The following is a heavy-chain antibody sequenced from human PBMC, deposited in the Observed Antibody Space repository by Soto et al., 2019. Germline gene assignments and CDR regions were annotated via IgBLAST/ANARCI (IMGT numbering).Heavy chain of an antibody. CDR1: GFTFSSYA. CDR2: ISGSGGST. J-gene: IGHJ4*02. D-gene: IGHD2-2*03. V-gene: IGHV3-23*01. CDR3: AKDMDIVVVPAADGGDYFDN. Sequence: GGSLRLSCAASGFTFSSYAMSWVRQAPGKGLEWVSAISGSGGSTYYADSVKGRFTISRDNSKNTLYLQMNSLRAEDTAVYYCAKDMDIVVVPAADGGDYFDNWGQGTLVTVSS.